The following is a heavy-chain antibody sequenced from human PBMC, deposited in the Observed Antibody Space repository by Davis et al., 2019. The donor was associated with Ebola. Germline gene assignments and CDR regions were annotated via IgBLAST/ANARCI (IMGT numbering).Heavy chain of an antibody. Sequence: SETLSLTCAVYGGSFSGYYWSWIRQPPGKGLEWIGEINHSGSTNYNPSLKSRVTILVDTSKNQFSLKLSSVTAADTAVYYCATKTTVTPYYYYGMDVWGKGTTVTVSS. CDR3: ATKTTVTPYYYYGMDV. J-gene: IGHJ6*04. CDR1: GGSFSGYY. D-gene: IGHD4-11*01. CDR2: INHSGST. V-gene: IGHV4-34*01.